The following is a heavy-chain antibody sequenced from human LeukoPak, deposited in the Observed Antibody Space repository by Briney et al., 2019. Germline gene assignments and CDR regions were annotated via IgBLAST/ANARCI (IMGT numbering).Heavy chain of an antibody. Sequence: SETLSLTCTVSDGSISSSSYYWGWIRQPPGKGLEWIGSIYYSGSTYYNPSLKSRVTISVDTSKNQFSLKLSSVTAADTAVYYCARTGVLSIAAMYYFDYWGQGTLVTVSS. CDR2: IYYSGST. CDR1: DGSISSSSYY. D-gene: IGHD6-6*01. V-gene: IGHV4-39*07. J-gene: IGHJ4*02. CDR3: ARTGVLSIAAMYYFDY.